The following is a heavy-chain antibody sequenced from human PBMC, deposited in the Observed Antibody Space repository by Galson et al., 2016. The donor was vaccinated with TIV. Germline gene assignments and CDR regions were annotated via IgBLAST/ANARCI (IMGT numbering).Heavy chain of an antibody. J-gene: IGHJ4*02. D-gene: IGHD4-17*01. CDR1: GGTFMSHS. CDR2: MNPNSGNT. Sequence: SVKVSCKASGGTFMSHSITWVRQATGQGLEWMGWMNPNSGNTGYAQKFRGRVTMTRNTSVRTAYMELSSLRSEDTAVHYCARSGDYGDYWGQGTLVTVSS. V-gene: IGHV1-8*01. CDR3: ARSGDYGDY.